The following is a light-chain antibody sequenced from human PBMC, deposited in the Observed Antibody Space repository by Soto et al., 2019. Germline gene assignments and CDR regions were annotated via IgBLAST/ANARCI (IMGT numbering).Light chain of an antibody. CDR2: EGY. CDR1: FNDVGGYNY. J-gene: IGLJ3*02. V-gene: IGLV2-8*01. CDR3: SSYVGNNNLV. Sequence: QSALTQPPSASGSPGQSVTISCTGTFNDVGGYNYVSWYQQHPGKAPKVIIYEGYKRPSGVPDRLSGSKSGKTASLTVSGLQADDEPDYYCSSYVGNNNLVFGGGTKLTVL.